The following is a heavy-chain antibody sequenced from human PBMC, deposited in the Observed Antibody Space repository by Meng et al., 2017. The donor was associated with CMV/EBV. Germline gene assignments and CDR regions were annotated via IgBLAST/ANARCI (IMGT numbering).Heavy chain of an antibody. CDR3: ARGGNWFDP. Sequence: QVQLQQWGAGLLKPSETLSLPRAVYGGSFSGYYWSWIRQPPGKGLEWIGEINHSGSTNYNPSLKSRVTISVDTSKNQFSLKLSSVTAADTAVYYCARGGNWFDPWGQGTLVTVFS. J-gene: IGHJ5*02. CDR2: INHSGST. CDR1: GGSFSGYY. V-gene: IGHV4-34*01.